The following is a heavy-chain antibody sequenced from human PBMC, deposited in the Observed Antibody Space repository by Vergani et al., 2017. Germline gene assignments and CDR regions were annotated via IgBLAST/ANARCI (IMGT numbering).Heavy chain of an antibody. CDR2: INPSGGST. Sequence: QVQLVQSGAEVKKPGASVKVSCKASGYTFTSYYMHWVRQAPGQGLEWMGIINPSGGSTSYAQKFQGRVTLTRDTSTSTVYMELSSLRSEDTAVYYCARDEDIVVVPAAYQHWGQGTLVTVSS. CDR3: ARDEDIVVVPAAYQH. CDR1: GYTFTSYY. V-gene: IGHV1-46*01. D-gene: IGHD2-2*01. J-gene: IGHJ1*01.